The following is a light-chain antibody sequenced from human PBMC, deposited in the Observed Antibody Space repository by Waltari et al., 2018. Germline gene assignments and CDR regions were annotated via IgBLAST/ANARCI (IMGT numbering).Light chain of an antibody. V-gene: IGKV1-9*01. J-gene: IGKJ1*01. CDR1: QGISNF. CDR2: ASS. CDR3: QQLNSYAWT. Sequence: DIQLTQYPSFLSASIGNRVTITCRAGQGISNFLAWYQQKSGKAPKLLIYASSTLQSGVPSRFSGSGSGTEFTLTISSLQPEDFATYYCQQLNSYAWTFGQGTKVEIK.